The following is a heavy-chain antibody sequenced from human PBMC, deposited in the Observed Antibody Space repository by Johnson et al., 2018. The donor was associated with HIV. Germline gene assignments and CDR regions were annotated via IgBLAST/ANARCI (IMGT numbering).Heavy chain of an antibody. D-gene: IGHD1-1*01. J-gene: IGHJ3*02. Sequence: QVQLVETGGGVVQPGRSLRLSCAASGFTFSNYGMHWVRQAPGRGLEWVALIWYDGRNKYYEDSVKGRFTLSRDNSNLYLEMNSLRVEDTAVYYCARGGYELFLNNAFDIWGQGTLVTVSA. CDR3: ARGGYELFLNNAFDI. CDR2: IWYDGRNK. V-gene: IGHV3-33*01. CDR1: GFTFSNYG.